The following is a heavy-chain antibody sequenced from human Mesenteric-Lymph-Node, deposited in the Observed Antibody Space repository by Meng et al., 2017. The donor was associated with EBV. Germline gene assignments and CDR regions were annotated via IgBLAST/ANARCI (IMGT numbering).Heavy chain of an antibody. Sequence: QVQLQESGPGLVKPSGTLSLNCAVSGGSISSYNWWSWVRQTPGKGLEWIGEIFHSGTTNNNPSLRSRLTLSVDKSKNQFSLRLSSVTAAETAVYYCAKVDGSGRSNWFDPWGQGTLVTVSS. CDR3: AKVDGSGRSNWFDP. J-gene: IGHJ5*02. CDR2: IFHSGTT. V-gene: IGHV4-4*02. D-gene: IGHD3-10*01. CDR1: GGSISSYNW.